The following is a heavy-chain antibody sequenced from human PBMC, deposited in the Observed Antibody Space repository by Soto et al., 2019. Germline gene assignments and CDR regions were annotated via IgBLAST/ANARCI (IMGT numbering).Heavy chain of an antibody. D-gene: IGHD6-19*01. CDR2: LYTSGNT. CDR1: GGSFTTYY. J-gene: IGHJ5*02. V-gene: IGHV4-4*07. Sequence: QVQLQESGPGLVKPSETLSLTCTVSGGSFTTYYWNWIRQPAGKRLEWIGRLYTSGNTKYNPSLKSRLTMSLDTSKRQFSLKLSSVTAADSAIYYCARATVLGTDNWFDPWGQGILVTVSS. CDR3: ARATVLGTDNWFDP.